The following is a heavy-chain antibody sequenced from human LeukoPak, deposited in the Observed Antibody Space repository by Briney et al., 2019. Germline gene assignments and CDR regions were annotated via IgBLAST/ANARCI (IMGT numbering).Heavy chain of an antibody. CDR1: GFTFSSYA. Sequence: GGSLRLSCAASGFTFSSYAMSWVRQAPGKGLEWVSAISGSGGSTYYADPVKGRFTISRDNSKNTLYLQMNSLRAEDTAVYYCAKDPYCSSTSCHDNWFDPWGQGTLVTVSS. V-gene: IGHV3-23*01. D-gene: IGHD2-2*01. J-gene: IGHJ5*02. CDR2: ISGSGGST. CDR3: AKDPYCSSTSCHDNWFDP.